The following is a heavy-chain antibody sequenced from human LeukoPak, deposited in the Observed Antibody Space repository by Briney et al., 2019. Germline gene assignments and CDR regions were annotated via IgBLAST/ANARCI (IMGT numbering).Heavy chain of an antibody. V-gene: IGHV4-59*11. Sequence: SETLSLTCTVSGGSISSHYWSWIRQPPGKGLEWIGYIYYSGSTNYNPSLKSRVTISVDTSKNQFSLKLSSVTAADTAVYYCARDFYGDDGHHPFDYWGQGIQVTVSS. CDR2: IYYSGST. D-gene: IGHD2/OR15-2a*01. CDR1: GGSISSHY. CDR3: ARDFYGDDGHHPFDY. J-gene: IGHJ4*02.